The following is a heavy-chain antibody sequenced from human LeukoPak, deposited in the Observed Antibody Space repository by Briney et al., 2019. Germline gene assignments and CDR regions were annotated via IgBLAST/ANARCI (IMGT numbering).Heavy chain of an antibody. V-gene: IGHV5-51*01. J-gene: IGHJ6*02. CDR2: IYPGDSDT. CDR1: GYSFTSYW. Sequence: GESLKISCKGSGYSFTSYWIGWVRQMPGKGLEWMGIIYPGDSDTRYSPSFQGQVTISADKSISTAYLQWSSLKASDTAMYYCARLPYSSGWDYYYYGMDVWGQGTTVTVSS. D-gene: IGHD6-19*01. CDR3: ARLPYSSGWDYYYYGMDV.